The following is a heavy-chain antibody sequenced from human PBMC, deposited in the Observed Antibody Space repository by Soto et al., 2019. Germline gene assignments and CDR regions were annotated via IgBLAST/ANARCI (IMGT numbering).Heavy chain of an antibody. CDR3: GRTTAEPNTVRSRYFFDD. Sequence: PSETLSLTCSVSGGSFSNKTYYWSGIGQPPGKKLDLIGYVYYSGTTNYNPSLKSRATTSVDLSKNQFSLKLSPRTAEDTAVCYCGRTTAEPNTVRSRYFFDDWGQGTLVTVSS. D-gene: IGHD4-17*01. CDR1: GGSFSNKTYY. CDR2: VYYSGTT. J-gene: IGHJ4*02. V-gene: IGHV4-61*01.